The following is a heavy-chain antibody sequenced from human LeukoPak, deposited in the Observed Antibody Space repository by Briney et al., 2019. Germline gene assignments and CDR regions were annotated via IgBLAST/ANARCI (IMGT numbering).Heavy chain of an antibody. CDR3: AQRPESSGWYM. J-gene: IGHJ4*02. CDR1: GGSFSGYY. Sequence: SETLSPTCAVYGGSFSGYYWSWIRQPPGKGLEWIGEINHSGSTNYNPSLKSRVTISVDTSKNQFSLKLSSVTAADTAVYYCAQRPESSGWYMWGQGTLVTVSS. D-gene: IGHD6-19*01. V-gene: IGHV4-34*01. CDR2: INHSGST.